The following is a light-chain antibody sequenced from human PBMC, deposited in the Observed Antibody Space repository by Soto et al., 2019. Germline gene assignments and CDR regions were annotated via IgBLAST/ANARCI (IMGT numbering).Light chain of an antibody. V-gene: IGLV2-23*01. CDR2: EGS. CDR3: CSYAGSSLYV. CDR1: SSDVGNYNL. J-gene: IGLJ1*01. Sequence: QSALTQPASVSGSPGQSITISCTGTSSDVGNYNLVSWYQQHPGKAPKLMIYEGSKRPSGVSNRFSGSKSGNTASLTIFGLQAEDEADYYCCSYAGSSLYVFGTGTKLTV.